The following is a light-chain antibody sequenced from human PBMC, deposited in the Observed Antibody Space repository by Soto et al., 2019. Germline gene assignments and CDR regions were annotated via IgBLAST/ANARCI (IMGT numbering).Light chain of an antibody. V-gene: IGKV1-5*03. CDR1: QSISSW. J-gene: IGKJ1*01. CDR3: QQYNSYPWT. Sequence: DIQMTQSPSTLSASVGDRDTITCRASQSISSWLAWYQQKPGTAPNLLIYKASSLESGVPSRFSGSGSGTEFTLTISSLQPDDFATYYCQQYNSYPWTFGQGTKVEIK. CDR2: KAS.